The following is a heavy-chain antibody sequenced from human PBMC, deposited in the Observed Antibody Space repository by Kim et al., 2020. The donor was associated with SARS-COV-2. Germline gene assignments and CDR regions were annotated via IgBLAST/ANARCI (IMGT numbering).Heavy chain of an antibody. D-gene: IGHD3-10*01. J-gene: IGHJ4*02. CDR3: TTDSYLWFGDSY. CDR2: IKSKTDGGTT. V-gene: IGHV3-15*01. Sequence: GGSLRLSCAASGFTFSNAWMSWVRQAPGKVLEWVGRIKSKTDGGTTDYAAPVKGRFTISRDDSKNTLYLQMNSLKTEDTAVYYCTTDSYLWFGDSYWGQGTLVTVSS. CDR1: GFTFSNAW.